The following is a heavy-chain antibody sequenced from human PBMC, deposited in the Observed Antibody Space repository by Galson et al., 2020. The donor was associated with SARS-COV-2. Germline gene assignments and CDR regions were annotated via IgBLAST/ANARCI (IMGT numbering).Heavy chain of an antibody. CDR1: GFTFSDYT. CDR3: TRGSYGDYSS. D-gene: IGHD4-17*01. Sequence: TGGSLRLSCAASGFTFSDYTLNWVRQAPGKGLEWVSSISHDSSYIFYADSLRGRFTISRDNAKNSLYLQMNSLRAEDTAVYYCTRGSYGDYSSWVQGTLVTVSS. V-gene: IGHV3-21*01. CDR2: ISHDSSYI. J-gene: IGHJ5*02.